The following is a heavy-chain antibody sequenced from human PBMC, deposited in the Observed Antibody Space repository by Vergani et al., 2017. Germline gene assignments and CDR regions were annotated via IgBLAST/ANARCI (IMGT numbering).Heavy chain of an antibody. CDR1: GFTFSNFW. Sequence: QLVESGGGLVQPGGSLRLSCVTSGFTFSNFWMMLVRQAPGKGLVWLASINQDGSATYYLDSVKGRFSVSRDNAKNSLYLQMHGLSVEDTAIYYCAKDDYGKYPTAFASWGQGGLVTVSS. CDR3: AKDDYGKYPTAFAS. CDR2: INQDGSAT. D-gene: IGHD4-17*01. V-gene: IGHV3-7*01. J-gene: IGHJ4*02.